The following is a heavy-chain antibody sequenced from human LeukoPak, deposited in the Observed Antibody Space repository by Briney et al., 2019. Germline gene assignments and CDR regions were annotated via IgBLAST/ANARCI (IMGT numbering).Heavy chain of an antibody. V-gene: IGHV1-69*13. D-gene: IGHD6-13*01. CDR1: GGTFSSYA. CDR2: IIPIFGTA. J-gene: IGHJ4*02. CDR3: ASPQQLPSSFDY. Sequence: SVKVSCKASGGTFSSYAISWVRRATGQGLEWMGGIIPIFGTANYAQKFQGRVTITADESTSTAYMELSSLRSEDTAVCYCASPQQLPSSFDYWGQGTLVTVSS.